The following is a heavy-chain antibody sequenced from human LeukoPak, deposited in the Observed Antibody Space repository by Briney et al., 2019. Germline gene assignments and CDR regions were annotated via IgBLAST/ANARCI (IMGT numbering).Heavy chain of an antibody. Sequence: PGGSLRLSCAASGFTFSSYAMSWVRQAPGKGPEWVSAISGSGGSTYYADSVKGRFTISRDNSKNTLYLQMNSLRAEGTAVYYCAKAVTAMVPYYFDYWGQGTLVTVSS. CDR1: GFTFSSYA. CDR2: ISGSGGST. V-gene: IGHV3-23*01. J-gene: IGHJ4*02. D-gene: IGHD5-18*01. CDR3: AKAVTAMVPYYFDY.